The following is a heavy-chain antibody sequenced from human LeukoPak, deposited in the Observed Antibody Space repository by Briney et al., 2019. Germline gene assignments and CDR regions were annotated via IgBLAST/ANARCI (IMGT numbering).Heavy chain of an antibody. CDR1: TFTFSRHW. CDR3: TRAVAGYPDDYVCN. CDR2: TNKDGSAI. Sequence: GGSLRLSCSASTFTFSRHWMIWVRPAQGKGLERVAHTNKDGSAIYYVDSVKGRFTISRDNSKNSRYLQMNGLTVADTAVYYCTRAVAGYPDDYVCNWGEGSLVTASS. D-gene: IGHD6-19*01. V-gene: IGHV3-7*01. J-gene: IGHJ1*01.